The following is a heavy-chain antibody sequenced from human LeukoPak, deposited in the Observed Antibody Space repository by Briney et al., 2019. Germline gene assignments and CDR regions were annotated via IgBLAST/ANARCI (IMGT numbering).Heavy chain of an antibody. J-gene: IGHJ3*02. V-gene: IGHV4-59*01. D-gene: IGHD3-3*01. CDR2: IYYSGST. Sequence: SETLSLTCTVSGGSISSYYWGWIRQPPGKGLEWIGYIYYSGSTNYNPSLKSRVTISVDTSKDQFSLKLSSVTAADTAVYYCARTTYYDFWSGWGAFDIWGQGTMVTVSS. CDR3: ARTTYYDFWSGWGAFDI. CDR1: GGSISSYY.